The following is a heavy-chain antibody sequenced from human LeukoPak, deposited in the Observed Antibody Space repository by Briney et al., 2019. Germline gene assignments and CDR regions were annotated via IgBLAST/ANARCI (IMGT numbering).Heavy chain of an antibody. CDR3: ARDGWFGELGGFDY. CDR1: GGSISSYY. Sequence: SETLSLTCTVSGGSISSYYWSWLRQPPGRGLEWIGYIYYSGSTNYNPSLKSRVTISVDTSKNQFSLKLSSVTAADTAVYYCARDGWFGELGGFDYWGQGTLVTVSS. D-gene: IGHD3-10*01. CDR2: IYYSGST. J-gene: IGHJ4*02. V-gene: IGHV4-59*01.